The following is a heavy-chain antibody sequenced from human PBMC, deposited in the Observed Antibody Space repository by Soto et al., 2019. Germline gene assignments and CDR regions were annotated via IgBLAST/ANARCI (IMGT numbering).Heavy chain of an antibody. CDR2: IYYSGST. D-gene: IGHD5-12*01. CDR1: GGSISSGDYY. J-gene: IGHJ6*02. CDR3: ARDVYSGYERPYYYGMDV. V-gene: IGHV4-30-4*01. Sequence: LCGGSISSGDYYWRWIRQPPGKGLEWIGYIYYSGSTYYNPSLKSRVTISVDTSKNQFSLKLSSVTAADTAVYYCARDVYSGYERPYYYGMDVWGQGTTVTVSS.